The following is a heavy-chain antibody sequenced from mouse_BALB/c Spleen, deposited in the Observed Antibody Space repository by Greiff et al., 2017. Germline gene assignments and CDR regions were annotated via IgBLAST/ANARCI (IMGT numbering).Heavy chain of an antibody. CDR2: INPYNGAT. CDR1: GYSFTGYY. D-gene: IGHD1-1*01. CDR3: ARDYGSSYAMDY. Sequence: EVLLQQSGPELVKPGASVKISCKASGYSFTGYYMHWVKQSHVKSLEWIGRINPYNGATSYNQNFKDKASLTVDKSSSTAYMELHSLTSEDSAVYYCARDYGSSYAMDYWGQGTSVTVSS. V-gene: IGHV1-31*01. J-gene: IGHJ4*01.